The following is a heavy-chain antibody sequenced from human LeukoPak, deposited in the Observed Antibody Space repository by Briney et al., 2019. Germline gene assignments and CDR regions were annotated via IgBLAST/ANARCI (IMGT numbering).Heavy chain of an antibody. Sequence: GGSLRLSCAASGFTFSNAWMSWVRQAPGKGLEWVGRIKSKTDGGTTDYAAPVKGRFTISRDDSKNTLYLQMSSLKAEDTAVYYCTTDQGIWCGELLRIDYWGQGTLVTVSS. J-gene: IGHJ4*02. CDR2: IKSKTDGGTT. CDR3: TTDQGIWCGELLRIDY. V-gene: IGHV3-15*01. CDR1: GFTFSNAW. D-gene: IGHD3-10*01.